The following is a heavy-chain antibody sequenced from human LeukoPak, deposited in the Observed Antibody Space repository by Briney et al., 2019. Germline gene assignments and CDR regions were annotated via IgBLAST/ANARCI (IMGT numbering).Heavy chain of an antibody. D-gene: IGHD6-13*01. CDR2: ISSNGGST. Sequence: PGGSLRLSCAASGFTFSSYAMHWVRQAPGKGLEYVSAISSNGGSTYYANSVKGRFTISRDNSKNTLYLQMGSLRAEDMAVYYCARVRGIAAAGVPDYWGQGTLVTASS. V-gene: IGHV3-64*01. CDR3: ARVRGIAAAGVPDY. CDR1: GFTFSSYA. J-gene: IGHJ4*02.